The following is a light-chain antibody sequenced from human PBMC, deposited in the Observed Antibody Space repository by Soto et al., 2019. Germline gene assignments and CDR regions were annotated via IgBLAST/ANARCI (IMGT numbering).Light chain of an antibody. CDR3: QQYGGSPRIT. Sequence: IVFAHSSGTPSFPPRERATPSCRGRERLSSVYLAWYQQRPGQPPRLLIYGASNRATGIPDRFSGSGSGTDFTLIINRLEPEDVAIYYCQQYGGSPRITFGQGTKVDIK. V-gene: IGKV3-20*01. J-gene: IGKJ1*01. CDR1: ERLSSVY. CDR2: GAS.